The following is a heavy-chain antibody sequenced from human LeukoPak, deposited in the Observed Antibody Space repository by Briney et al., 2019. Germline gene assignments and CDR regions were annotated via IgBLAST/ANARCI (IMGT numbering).Heavy chain of an antibody. CDR1: GFTFSSYG. CDR2: LSHDGGNE. D-gene: IGHD3-9*01. CDR3: ARGGELRYFDCFGFDI. J-gene: IGHJ3*02. Sequence: GGSLRLSCAASGFTFSSYGIHWVGKAQAKGLDWVAVLSHDGGNEYYADSVKGRFTISRDNSKSAVYLQMNSLRAEDTAVYYCARGGELRYFDCFGFDIWGQGTMVTVSS. V-gene: IGHV3-30*03.